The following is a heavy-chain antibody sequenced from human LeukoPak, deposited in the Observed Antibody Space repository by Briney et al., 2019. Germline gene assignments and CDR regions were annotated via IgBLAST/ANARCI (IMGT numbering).Heavy chain of an antibody. CDR1: GFTFSSHG. V-gene: IGHV3-23*01. D-gene: IGHD5-18*01. CDR3: AKESLRGHSYGFDY. CDR2: ISGSGDNT. J-gene: IGHJ4*02. Sequence: GGSLRLSCAASGFTFSSHGMSWVRQAPGKGLEWVSTISGSGDNTYYADSVKGRFTISRDNSKNTLYLQMNSLRAEDTAVYYCAKESLRGHSYGFDYWGQGTLVTVSS.